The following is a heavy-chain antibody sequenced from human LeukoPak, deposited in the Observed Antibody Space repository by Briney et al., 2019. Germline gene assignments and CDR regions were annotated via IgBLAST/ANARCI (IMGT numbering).Heavy chain of an antibody. D-gene: IGHD6-19*01. CDR1: GGSFSGYY. CDR3: ARGPIDYTSGWSS. J-gene: IGHJ5*02. Sequence: SETLSLTCAVYGGSFSGYYWSWIRQPPGKGLEWLGEIDHSGSTNYNPSLRGRLSISVDTSKNHFSLKLPSVTAADTAIYYCARGPIDYTSGWSSWGQGTLVTVSS. V-gene: IGHV4-34*01. CDR2: IDHSGST.